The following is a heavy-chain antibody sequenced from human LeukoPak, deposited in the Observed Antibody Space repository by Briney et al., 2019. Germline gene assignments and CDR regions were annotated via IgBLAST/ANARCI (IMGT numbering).Heavy chain of an antibody. D-gene: IGHD1-26*01. CDR1: GGSISSYY. CDR2: IYTSGST. CDR3: ARDGTRSGSYDY. V-gene: IGHV4-4*07. Sequence: SETLSLTCTVSGGSISSYYWSWIRQPAGKGLEWIGRIYTSGSTNYNPSLKSRATMSVDTSKNQFSLKLSSVTAADTAVYYCARDGTRSGSYDYWGQGTLVTVSS. J-gene: IGHJ4*02.